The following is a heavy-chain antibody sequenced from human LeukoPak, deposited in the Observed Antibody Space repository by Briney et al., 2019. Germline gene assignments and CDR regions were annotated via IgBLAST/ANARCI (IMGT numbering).Heavy chain of an antibody. D-gene: IGHD3-10*01. CDR2: IYYRGST. Sequence: SETLSLTCTVSGGSVSSGSYYWSWIRQRPGKGLERIGYIYYRGSTNYNPSLKSRVTISVDTSKNQFSLKLSSVTAADTAVYYCARGYGSGSYYSITPDAFDIWGQGTMVTVSS. CDR1: GGSVSSGSYY. CDR3: ARGYGSGSYYSITPDAFDI. V-gene: IGHV4-61*01. J-gene: IGHJ3*02.